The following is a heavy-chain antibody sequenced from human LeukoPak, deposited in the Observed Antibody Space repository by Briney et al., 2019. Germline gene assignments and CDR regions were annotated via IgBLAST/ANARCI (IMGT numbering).Heavy chain of an antibody. V-gene: IGHV1-2*02. D-gene: IGHD2-21*01. CDR2: INPNSGST. J-gene: IGHJ3*02. Sequence: ASVKVSCKASGYTFTGYYVHWVRQAPGQGLEWMGWINPNSGSTTYAQNFQGRVTMTRDTSINTAYMELSSLRFDDTAVYYCARDLPVWDAPDIWGQGTMVTVSS. CDR3: ARDLPVWDAPDI. CDR1: GYTFTGYY.